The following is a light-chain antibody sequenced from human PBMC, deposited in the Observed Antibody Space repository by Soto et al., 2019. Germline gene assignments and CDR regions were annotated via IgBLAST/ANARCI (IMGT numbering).Light chain of an antibody. J-gene: IGLJ1*01. CDR3: SSYTSSSNYV. CDR2: EVC. Sequence: QSALTQPASVSGSPGQSITISCTGTSSDFGGYNYVSWYQQHPGKAPKLMIYEVCNRPSGVSNRFSGSKSGNTASLTISGLQAEDEADYYCSSYTSSSNYVFGTGTKLTVL. CDR1: SSDFGGYNY. V-gene: IGLV2-14*01.